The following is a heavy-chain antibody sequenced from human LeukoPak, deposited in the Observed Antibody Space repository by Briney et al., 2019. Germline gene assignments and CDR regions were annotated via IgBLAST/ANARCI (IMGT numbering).Heavy chain of an antibody. CDR3: SKDAQRGFEDSNSLEY. CDR1: GFTFSHYG. Sequence: SGGSLRLSCAAPGFTFSHYGFHWVRQAPGKGLEWVAVIWSDGTNKYYGDSVKGRFMIYRDDSQNTVYLQMNSLRAEDTAVYYYSKDAQRGFEDSNSLEYWGQGSLVTVSS. J-gene: IGHJ4*02. CDR2: IWSDGTNK. D-gene: IGHD4-11*01. V-gene: IGHV3-33*06.